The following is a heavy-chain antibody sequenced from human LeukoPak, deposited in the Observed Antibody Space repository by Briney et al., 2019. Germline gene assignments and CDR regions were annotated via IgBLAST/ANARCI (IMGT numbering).Heavy chain of an antibody. CDR2: INHSGST. Sequence: PSETLSLTCAVYGGSFSGYYWSWIRQPPGKGLEWIGEINHSGSTNHNPSLKSRVTISVDTSKNQFSLKLSSVTAADTAVYYCARGLGYCSSTSCPFDYWGQGTLVTVSS. J-gene: IGHJ4*02. D-gene: IGHD2-2*01. V-gene: IGHV4-34*01. CDR1: GGSFSGYY. CDR3: ARGLGYCSSTSCPFDY.